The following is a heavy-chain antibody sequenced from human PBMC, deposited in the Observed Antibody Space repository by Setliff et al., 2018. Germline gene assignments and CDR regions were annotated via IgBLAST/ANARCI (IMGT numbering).Heavy chain of an antibody. Sequence: SETLSLTCTVSGGSISSRTYYWSWIRQPAGKGLEWIGHIYTSWSTVYNPSLKSRVTISFDTSKNQFSLDLGSVTAADTAVYYCARVSGFLYIDIWGKGTTVTVSS. J-gene: IGHJ6*03. CDR1: GGSISSRTYY. D-gene: IGHD3-3*01. CDR3: ARVSGFLYIDI. CDR2: IYTSWST. V-gene: IGHV4-61*09.